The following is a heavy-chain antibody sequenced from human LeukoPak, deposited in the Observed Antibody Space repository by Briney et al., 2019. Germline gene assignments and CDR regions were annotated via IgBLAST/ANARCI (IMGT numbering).Heavy chain of an antibody. CDR1: GFTFSRYG. V-gene: IGHV3-33*06. CDR3: AKDDDVGATTAIDY. J-gene: IGHJ4*02. Sequence: SLRLSCAAPGFTFSRYGMHWVRQAPGKGLECVTVIWSGRSYKYYANSVKGRFTISRDNSKSTLYLQMDSLRAEDTAVYYCAKDDDVGATTAIDYWGQGTLVTVCS. D-gene: IGHD1-26*01. CDR2: IWSGRSYK.